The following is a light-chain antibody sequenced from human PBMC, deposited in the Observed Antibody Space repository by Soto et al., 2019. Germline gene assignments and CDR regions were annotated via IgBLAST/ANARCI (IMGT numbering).Light chain of an antibody. CDR2: AAS. Sequence: DIQMPQSPSSLSASVGDRVIITCRASQGIRNDLGWHQQEPVKAPKRLIYAASSLQSGVPSRFSGSGSGTEFTPTTSSLQPEDFATYDCLQHNTYPYTFGQGTKLEIK. V-gene: IGKV1-17*01. CDR3: LQHNTYPYT. CDR1: QGIRND. J-gene: IGKJ2*01.